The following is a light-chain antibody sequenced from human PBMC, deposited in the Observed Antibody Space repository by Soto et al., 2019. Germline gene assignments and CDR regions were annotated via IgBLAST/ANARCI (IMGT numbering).Light chain of an antibody. CDR1: QSIDRW. CDR2: HAS. V-gene: IGKV1-5*01. Sequence: DIKMTQSPATLPASVGERVTITFRASQSIDRWLGWYQQRPGKAPKILIYHASSLETGVPSRFSGSGSATEFTLIISSPQPDYFVTYYCQHYNSYGTFGQGTKVDI. J-gene: IGKJ1*01. CDR3: QHYNSYGT.